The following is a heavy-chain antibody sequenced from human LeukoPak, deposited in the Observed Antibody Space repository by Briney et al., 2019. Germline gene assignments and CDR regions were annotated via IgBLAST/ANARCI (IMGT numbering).Heavy chain of an antibody. Sequence: PSETLSLTCTVSGGSISSYYWRWIRQPAGKGLEWIGRIYTSGSTNYNPSLKSRVTMSVDTSKNQFSLKLSSVTAADTAVYYCARVALWFGELTHYFDYWGQGTLVTVSS. CDR2: IYTSGST. CDR1: GGSISSYY. D-gene: IGHD3-10*01. V-gene: IGHV4-4*07. J-gene: IGHJ4*02. CDR3: ARVALWFGELTHYFDY.